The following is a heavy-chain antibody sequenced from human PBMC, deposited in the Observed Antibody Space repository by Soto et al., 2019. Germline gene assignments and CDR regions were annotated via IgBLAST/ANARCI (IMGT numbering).Heavy chain of an antibody. CDR3: ARDFHDY. CDR2: INAANGNT. CDR1: GYTFTSYA. J-gene: IGHJ4*02. V-gene: IGHV1-3*01. Sequence: QVQLVQSGAEVRKPGASVKVSCKASGYTFTSYAMHWVRQAPGQRLEWMGWINAANGNTKYSQKFQGRVTITRDTSASTTYLELSSLRSEDTAVYYCARDFHDYSGQGTLFTVSS.